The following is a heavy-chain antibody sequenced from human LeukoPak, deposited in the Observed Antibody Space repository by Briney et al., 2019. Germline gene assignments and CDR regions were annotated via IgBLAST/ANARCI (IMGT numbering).Heavy chain of an antibody. J-gene: IGHJ4*02. D-gene: IGHD6-19*01. V-gene: IGHV3-23*01. CDR1: GFSFNGYA. CDR3: AKYETWTSGRYFDY. Sequence: GGSLRLSCAASGFSFNGYAMTWVRQAPGKGLEWVSTISGGGGTTYYADSVKGRFTISRDNSKSTLYLQLDSLRAEDTALCYCAKYETWTSGRYFDYWGQGTLVTVSS. CDR2: ISGGGGTT.